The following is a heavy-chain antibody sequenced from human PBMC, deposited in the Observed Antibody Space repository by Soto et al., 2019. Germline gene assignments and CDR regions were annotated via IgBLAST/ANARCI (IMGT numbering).Heavy chain of an antibody. J-gene: IGHJ5*02. Sequence: GESLKISCRTSGYRFTSYWIAWVRQMPGKGLEWMGIVFPSDSDTRYSPSFQGQVTISADRSTSTVFLQWASLKASDTAVYFCARKDKSGYFNWFDPWGQGTLVTVSS. CDR2: VFPSDSDT. D-gene: IGHD3-22*01. V-gene: IGHV5-51*01. CDR1: GYRFTSYW. CDR3: ARKDKSGYFNWFDP.